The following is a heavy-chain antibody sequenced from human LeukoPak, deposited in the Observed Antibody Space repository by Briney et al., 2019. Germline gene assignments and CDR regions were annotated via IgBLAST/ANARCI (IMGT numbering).Heavy chain of an antibody. J-gene: IGHJ3*02. CDR2: IYSGGST. CDR1: GFTVSSNY. D-gene: IGHD3-22*01. V-gene: IGHV3-66*04. Sequence: GGSLRLSCAASGFTVSSNYMSWVRQAPGKGLEWVSVIYSGGSTYYADSVKGRFTISRDNSKNTLYLQMNSLRAEDTAVYYCARPRLVVITNDAFDIWGQGTMVTVSS. CDR3: ARPRLVVITNDAFDI.